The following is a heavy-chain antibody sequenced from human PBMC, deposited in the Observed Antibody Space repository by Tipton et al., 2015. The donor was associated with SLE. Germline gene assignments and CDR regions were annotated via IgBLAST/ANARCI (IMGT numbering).Heavy chain of an antibody. CDR2: MNPNSGST. CDR1: GYTFTSYD. CDR3: ARAGAVASIYYYGMDV. D-gene: IGHD6-19*01. V-gene: IGHV1-8*01. Sequence: QLVQSGAEVKKPGASVKVSCKASGYTFTSYDINWVRQATGQGLEWMGWMNPNSGSTGYAQKFQGRVTMTRDTSTSTVYMELSSLRSEDTALYYCARAGAVASIYYYGMDVWGQGTTVTVSS. J-gene: IGHJ6*02.